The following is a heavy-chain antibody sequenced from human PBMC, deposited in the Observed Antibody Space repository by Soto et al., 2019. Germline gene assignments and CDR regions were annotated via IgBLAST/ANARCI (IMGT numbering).Heavy chain of an antibody. D-gene: IGHD2-2*01. CDR3: ARESGVGYCISTSCYGAGSFDY. J-gene: IGHJ4*02. Sequence: GGSLRLSCAASGFTFSSYSMNWVRQAPGKGLEWVSYISSSSSTIYYADSVKGRFTISRDNAKNSLYLQMNSLRDEDTAVYYCARESGVGYCISTSCYGAGSFDYWGQGTLVTVSS. CDR1: GFTFSSYS. V-gene: IGHV3-48*02. CDR2: ISSSSSTI.